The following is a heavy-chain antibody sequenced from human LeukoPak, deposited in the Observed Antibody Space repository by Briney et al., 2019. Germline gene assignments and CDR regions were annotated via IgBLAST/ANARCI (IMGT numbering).Heavy chain of an antibody. CDR1: GDSINGHY. CDR3: ARRDTGWNYGDY. J-gene: IGHJ4*02. CDR2: IHYKGST. D-gene: IGHD6-19*01. Sequence: EPSETLSLTCTISGDSINGHYWSWIRQPPGKRLEWIGDIHYKGSTNYNLSLKSRVTISVDTSKNHLSLNLTSVLAADTAIYYCARRDTGWNYGDYWGQGILVTVSS. V-gene: IGHV4-59*08.